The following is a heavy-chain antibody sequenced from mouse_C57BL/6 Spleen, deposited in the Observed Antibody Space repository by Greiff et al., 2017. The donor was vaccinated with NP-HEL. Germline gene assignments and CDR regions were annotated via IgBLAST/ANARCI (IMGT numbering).Heavy chain of an antibody. CDR1: GYTFTDYE. J-gene: IGHJ2*01. Sequence: QVQLKESGAELVRPGASVTLSCKASGYTFTDYEMHWVKQTPVHGLEWIGAIDPETGGTAYNQKFKGKAILTADRSSSTAYMELRSLTSEDSAVYYCTRSNITTVGYFDYWGQGTTLTVSS. D-gene: IGHD1-1*01. V-gene: IGHV1-15*01. CDR2: IDPETGGT. CDR3: TRSNITTVGYFDY.